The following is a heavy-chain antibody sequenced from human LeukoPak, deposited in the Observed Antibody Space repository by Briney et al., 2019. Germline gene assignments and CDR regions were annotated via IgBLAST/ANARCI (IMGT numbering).Heavy chain of an antibody. CDR2: ISSSSSTI. CDR3: AVDYGGNCFDY. D-gene: IGHD4-23*01. Sequence: GGSLRLSCAASGFTFSSYSMNWVRQAPGKGLEWVSYISSSSSTIYYADSVKGRFTISRGNAKNPLYLQMNSLRAEDTAVYYCAVDYGGNCFDYWGQGTLVTVSS. V-gene: IGHV3-48*01. CDR1: GFTFSSYS. J-gene: IGHJ4*02.